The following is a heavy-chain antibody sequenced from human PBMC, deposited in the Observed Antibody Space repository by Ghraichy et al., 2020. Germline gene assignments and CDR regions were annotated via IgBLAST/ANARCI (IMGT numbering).Heavy chain of an antibody. J-gene: IGHJ3*02. CDR1: GGSVSSFY. D-gene: IGHD3-22*01. V-gene: IGHV4-59*02. CDR3: ARDSPSDNFDSSGYYGYPRRAFDI. CDR2: INYSEST. Sequence: SQTLSLTCTVSGGSVSSFYWSWIRQPPGKGLQWIGYINYSESTTYNPSLRSRVTISIDTSKNQFSLKLSSVTAADTAVYYCARDSPSDNFDSSGYYGYPRRAFDIWGQGTMVTVSS.